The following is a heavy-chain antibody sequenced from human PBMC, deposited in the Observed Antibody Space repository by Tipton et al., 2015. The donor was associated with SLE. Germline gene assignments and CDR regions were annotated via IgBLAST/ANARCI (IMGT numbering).Heavy chain of an antibody. CDR2: ISYSGST. V-gene: IGHV4-61*01. Sequence: TLSLICTVSGGSVNSGSLYWNWIRQSPGKGLEWIGYISYSGSTNYNPSLKSRVTISVDTSKNQFSLKPSSVTAADTAVYYCARHRRGSGWYYFDYWGQGTLVTVSS. CDR1: GGSVNSGSLY. CDR3: ARHRRGSGWYYFDY. J-gene: IGHJ4*02. D-gene: IGHD6-19*01.